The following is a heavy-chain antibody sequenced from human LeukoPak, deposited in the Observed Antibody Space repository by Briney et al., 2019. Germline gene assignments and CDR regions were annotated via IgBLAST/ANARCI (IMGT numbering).Heavy chain of an antibody. CDR1: GFTFSSYA. V-gene: IGHV3-64*01. CDR3: AREIFRAVRAFDM. CDR2: ISSSGGST. J-gene: IGHJ3*02. D-gene: IGHD3-3*01. Sequence: HPGGSLRLSCAASGFTFSSYAMHWVRQAPGKGLECVSAISSSGGSTYYANSVKGRFTISRDNSKNTLYLQIGSLRAEDMAVYYCAREIFRAVRAFDMWGQGTMVTVSS.